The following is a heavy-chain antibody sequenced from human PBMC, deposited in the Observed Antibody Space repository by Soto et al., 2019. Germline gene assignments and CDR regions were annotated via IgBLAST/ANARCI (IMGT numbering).Heavy chain of an antibody. CDR2: ISAHTGNA. J-gene: IGHJ4*02. CDR1: GNIFTNHG. D-gene: IGHD3-22*01. V-gene: IGHV1-18*04. Sequence: QVQLVQSGAEVKKPGASVKVSCKASGNIFTNHGITWVRQAPGQGLEGMGWISAHTGNANYAQKLQGRVTMTIDTSTRTAYMDLMSLMSGDTAVYFCATAYYYDSSGSEPYYFDYWGQGTLVTVSS. CDR3: ATAYYYDSSGSEPYYFDY.